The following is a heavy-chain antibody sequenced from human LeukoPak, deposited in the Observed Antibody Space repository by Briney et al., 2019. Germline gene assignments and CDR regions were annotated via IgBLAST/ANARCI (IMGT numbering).Heavy chain of an antibody. CDR2: INHSGST. CDR1: GGSFSGYY. Sequence: SETQSLTCAVYGGSFSGYYWSWIRQPPGKGLEWIGEINHSGSTNYNPSLKSRVTISVDTSKNQFSLKLSSVTAADTAVYYCARLTVVVPAAYGDDYWGQGTLVTVSS. J-gene: IGHJ4*02. CDR3: ARLTVVVPAAYGDDY. V-gene: IGHV4-34*01. D-gene: IGHD2-2*01.